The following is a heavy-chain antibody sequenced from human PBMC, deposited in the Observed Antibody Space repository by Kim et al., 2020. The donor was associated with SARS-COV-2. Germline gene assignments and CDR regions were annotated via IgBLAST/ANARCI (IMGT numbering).Heavy chain of an antibody. V-gene: IGHV3-74*01. CDR3: ARASMGVVLDY. D-gene: IGHD2-15*01. Sequence: TTYADSVKGRFTISRDNAKNTLYLQMNSLRAEDTAVYYCARASMGVVLDYWGQGALVTVSS. CDR2: T. J-gene: IGHJ4*02.